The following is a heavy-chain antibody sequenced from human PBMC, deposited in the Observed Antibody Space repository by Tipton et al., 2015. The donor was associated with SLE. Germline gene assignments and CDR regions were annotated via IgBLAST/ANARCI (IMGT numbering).Heavy chain of an antibody. CDR2: IYYSGST. CDR1: GGSISSHS. J-gene: IGHJ4*02. V-gene: IGHV4-59*08. Sequence: TLSLTCAVSGGSISSHSWRWIRQPPGKGLEWIGYIYYSGSTNYNPSLKSRVTISVDTSKNQFSLKLSSVTAADTAVYYCASAYSSGWFDYWGQGTLVTVSS. CDR3: ASAYSSGWFDY. D-gene: IGHD6-19*01.